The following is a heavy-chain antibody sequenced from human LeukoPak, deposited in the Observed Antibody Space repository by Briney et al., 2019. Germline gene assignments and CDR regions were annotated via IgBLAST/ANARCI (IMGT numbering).Heavy chain of an antibody. V-gene: IGHV1-58*02. J-gene: IGHJ3*02. CDR1: GFTFTSSA. CDR3: AGRGESPWAFDI. D-gene: IGHD3-16*01. Sequence: GASVKVSCKASGFTFTSSAMQWVRQARGQRLEWIGWIVVGSGNTNYAQKFQERVTITRDMSTRTAYMELSSLRSEDTAVYYCAGRGESPWAFDIWGQGTMVTVSS. CDR2: IVVGSGNT.